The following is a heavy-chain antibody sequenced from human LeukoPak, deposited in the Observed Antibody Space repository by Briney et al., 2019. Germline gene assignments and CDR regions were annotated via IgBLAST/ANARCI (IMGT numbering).Heavy chain of an antibody. CDR3: AKVYSSGYDIDY. Sequence: GGSLRLSCAASGFTFTSYSMSWVRQAPGKGLEWVSTISGSGTSTYYAASVKGRFTISRDNSKNTLYLQMNSLRAEDTAVYYCAKVYSSGYDIDYWGQGTLVTVSS. CDR1: GFTFTSYS. V-gene: IGHV3-23*01. CDR2: ISGSGTST. J-gene: IGHJ4*02. D-gene: IGHD3-22*01.